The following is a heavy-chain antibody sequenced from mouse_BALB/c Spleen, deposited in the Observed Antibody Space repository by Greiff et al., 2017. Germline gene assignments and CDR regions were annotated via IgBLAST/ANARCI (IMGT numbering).Heavy chain of an antibody. CDR3: ARDGVRRGYAMDY. CDR1: GISITTGNYR. D-gene: IGHD2-14*01. CDR2: IYYSGTI. J-gene: IGHJ4*01. Sequence: VQLKDSGPGLVKPSQTVSLTCTVTGISITTGNYRWSWIRQFPGNKLEWIGYIYYSGTITYNPSLTSRTTITRDTSKNQFFLEMNSLTAEDTATYYCARDGVRRGYAMDYWGQGTSVTVSS. V-gene: IGHV3-5*02.